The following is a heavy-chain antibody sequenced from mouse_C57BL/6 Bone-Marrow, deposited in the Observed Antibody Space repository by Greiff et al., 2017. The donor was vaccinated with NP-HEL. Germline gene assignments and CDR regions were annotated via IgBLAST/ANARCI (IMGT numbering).Heavy chain of an antibody. V-gene: IGHV1-54*01. CDR2: INPGSGGT. J-gene: IGHJ2*01. Sequence: VPLQQSGAELVRPGTSVKVSCKASGYAFTNYLIAWVKQRPGQGLEWIGVINPGSGGTNYNEKFKGKATLTADKSSSTAYMQLSSLTSEDSAVYFCARYPNWGYFDYWGQGTTLTVSS. CDR3: ARYPNWGYFDY. CDR1: GYAFTNYL. D-gene: IGHD4-1*02.